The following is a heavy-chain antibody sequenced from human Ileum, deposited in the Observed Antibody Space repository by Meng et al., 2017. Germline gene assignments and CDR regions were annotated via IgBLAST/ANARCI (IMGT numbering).Heavy chain of an antibody. CDR1: GGSVSSNIAA. Sequence: QAQLQQSGPGLVKPPQTLSRPCAVSGGSVSSNIAAWNWIRQSPLRGLEWLGRTYYRSKWYSEYAVSVKSRISITPDTSKNQFSLQMNSVTPEDTAVYYCASGSGSLDYWGPGTLVTVSS. J-gene: IGHJ4*02. V-gene: IGHV6-1*01. CDR3: ASGSGSLDY. CDR2: TYYRSKWYS. D-gene: IGHD3-3*01.